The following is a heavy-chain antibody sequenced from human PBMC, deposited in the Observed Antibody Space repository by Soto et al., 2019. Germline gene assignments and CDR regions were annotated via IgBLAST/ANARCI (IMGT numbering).Heavy chain of an antibody. Sequence: SETLSLTCTVSGGSINDFYWSWIRQPPGKGLEWIGYIYCSGSTNYNPSLTSRVTISVDTSKNQFSLNLRSMSPADTAVYYCARVGGLAARTFDYWGPGTLVTVSS. CDR1: GGSINDFY. V-gene: IGHV4-59*01. CDR3: ARVGGLAARTFDY. D-gene: IGHD6-6*01. CDR2: IYCSGST. J-gene: IGHJ4*02.